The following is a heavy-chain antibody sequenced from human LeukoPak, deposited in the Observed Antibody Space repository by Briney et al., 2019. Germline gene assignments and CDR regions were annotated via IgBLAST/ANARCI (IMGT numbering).Heavy chain of an antibody. CDR1: GYSFSNYW. J-gene: IGHJ5*02. V-gene: IGHV5-51*01. Sequence: GESLKISCQGSGYSFSNYWIGWVRQMPGKGLEWMGSIYPGDSDTKYSPSFQGQVTISADKSISTAYLQWSSLKASDAAIYYCARSPGSGNRFDPWGQRTPVTVSS. CDR2: IYPGDSDT. CDR3: ARSPGSGNRFDP. D-gene: IGHD2-15*01.